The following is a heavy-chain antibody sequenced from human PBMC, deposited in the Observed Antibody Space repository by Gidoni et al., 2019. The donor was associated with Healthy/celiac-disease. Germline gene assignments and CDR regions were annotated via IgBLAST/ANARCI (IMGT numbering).Heavy chain of an antibody. D-gene: IGHD5-18*01. Sequence: EVQLVESGGGLVQPGGSLRLSCAASGFTFSSYAMSWVRQAPGKGLEWVSAISGSGGSTYYADSVKGRFTISRDNSKNTLYLQMNSLRAEDTAVYYCAKDWDEDTAMVISGAFDYWGQGTLVTVSS. CDR2: ISGSGGST. J-gene: IGHJ4*02. V-gene: IGHV3-23*04. CDR3: AKDWDEDTAMVISGAFDY. CDR1: GFTFSSYA.